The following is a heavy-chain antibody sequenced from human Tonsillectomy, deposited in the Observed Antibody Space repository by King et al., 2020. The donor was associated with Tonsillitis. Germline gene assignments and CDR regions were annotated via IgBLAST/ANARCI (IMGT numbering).Heavy chain of an antibody. CDR3: ASPPAGYCSSATCRYAFDI. J-gene: IGHJ3*02. D-gene: IGHD2-2*01. CDR1: GGTFSSYV. Sequence: QLVQSGAEVKKPGSSVKVSCKASGGTFSSYVISWVRQAPGQGLEWMGGIIPILGTANYAQKFQGRVTITADESTSTAYMDLSSLRSEDTAIYYCASPPAGYCSSATCRYAFDIWGQGTMVTVSS. CDR2: IIPILGTA. V-gene: IGHV1-69*11.